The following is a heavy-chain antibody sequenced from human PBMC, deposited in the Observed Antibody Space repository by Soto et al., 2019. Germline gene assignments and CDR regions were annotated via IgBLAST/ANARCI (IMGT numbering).Heavy chain of an antibody. Sequence: EVQLVESGGGLVQPGGSLRLSCAASGFTFSSYDMHWVRQATGKGLEWVSAIGTAGDTYYPGSVKGRFTISRENAKNSLYLQMNSLRAGDTAVYYCARAGAERLWYSSGWYLDYWGQGTLVTVSS. V-gene: IGHV3-13*01. J-gene: IGHJ4*02. CDR3: ARAGAERLWYSSGWYLDY. CDR2: IGTAGDT. D-gene: IGHD6-19*01. CDR1: GFTFSSYD.